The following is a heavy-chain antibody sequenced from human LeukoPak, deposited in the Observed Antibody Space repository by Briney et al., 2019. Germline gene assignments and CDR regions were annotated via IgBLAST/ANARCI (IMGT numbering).Heavy chain of an antibody. Sequence: GASVKVSCKTSGYSFTSQDMHWVRQAPGQSLEWMGCINPDNGDTKYSQEFQGRVTITRDTSATTAYMELSSLRSDDMAVYYCTLYNYWGQGTLVTVFS. V-gene: IGHV1-3*03. CDR3: TLYNY. CDR2: INPDNGDT. J-gene: IGHJ4*02. CDR1: GYSFTSQD. D-gene: IGHD2-2*02.